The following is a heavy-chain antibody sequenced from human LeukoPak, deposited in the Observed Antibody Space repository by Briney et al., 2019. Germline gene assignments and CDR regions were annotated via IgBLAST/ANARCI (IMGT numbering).Heavy chain of an antibody. Sequence: SETLSLTCTVSGGSISSSSYYWGWIRQPPGKGLEWIGSIYYSGSTYYNPSLRGRVTISVDTSKNLFSLKLSSVTAADTAVYYCAGQLTDQLSLWFDHWGQGTLVTVSS. J-gene: IGHJ5*02. D-gene: IGHD1-1*01. CDR1: GGSISSSSYY. V-gene: IGHV4-39*07. CDR3: AGQLTDQLSLWFDH. CDR2: IYYSGST.